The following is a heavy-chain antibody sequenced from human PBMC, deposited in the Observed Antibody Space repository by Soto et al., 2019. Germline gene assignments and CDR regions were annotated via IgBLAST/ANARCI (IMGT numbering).Heavy chain of an antibody. V-gene: IGHV1-46*01. CDR2: INPSGGST. CDR1: GYSFTSHF. D-gene: IGHD3-22*01. Sequence: QVQLVQSGAEVKKPGASVKVSCKASGYSFTSHFVHWVRQAPGQGLEWMGIINPSGGSTSYAQRFQGRVTMTRDTSTSTVYMELSSLRSEDTAVYYCARGRATMIVVAYYYFDYWGQGTLVTVSS. CDR3: ARGRATMIVVAYYYFDY. J-gene: IGHJ4*02.